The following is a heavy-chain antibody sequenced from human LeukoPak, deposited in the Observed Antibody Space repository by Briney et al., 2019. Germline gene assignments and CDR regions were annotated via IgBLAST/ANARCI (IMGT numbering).Heavy chain of an antibody. CDR1: GGSISSGGYY. V-gene: IGHV4-31*03. Sequence: PSQTLSLTCTVSGGSISSGGYYWSWIRQHPGKGLEWIGYIYYSGSTYYNPSLKSRVTISVDTSKNQFSLKLSSVTAADTAVYYCARGGYSSVLGSLFYYYYYMDVWGKGTTVTVSS. CDR3: ARGGYSSVLGSLFYYYYYMDV. J-gene: IGHJ6*03. CDR2: IYYSGST. D-gene: IGHD6-25*01.